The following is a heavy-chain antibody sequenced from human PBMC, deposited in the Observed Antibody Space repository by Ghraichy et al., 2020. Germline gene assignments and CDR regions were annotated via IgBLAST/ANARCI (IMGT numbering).Heavy chain of an antibody. CDR1: GGSISSYY. Sequence: SETLSLTCTVSGGSISSYYWSWIRQPPGKGLEWIGYIYYSGSTNYNPSLKSRVTISVDTSKNQFSLKMSSVTAADTAVYYCARGNYYDSSGYYYFDYWGQGTLVTVSS. V-gene: IGHV4-59*01. J-gene: IGHJ4*02. CDR3: ARGNYYDSSGYYYFDY. D-gene: IGHD3-22*01. CDR2: IYYSGST.